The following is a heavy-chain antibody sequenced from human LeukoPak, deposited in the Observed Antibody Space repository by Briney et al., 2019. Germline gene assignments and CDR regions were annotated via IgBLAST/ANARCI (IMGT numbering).Heavy chain of an antibody. Sequence: PSETLSLTCAVYGGSFSGYHWSWIRQPPGKGLEWIGEINHSGSTNYNPSLKSRVTISVDTSKNQFSLKLSSVTAADTAVYYCARGSSSWYSDAFDIWGQGTMVTVSS. CDR1: GGSFSGYH. CDR3: ARGSSSWYSDAFDI. CDR2: INHSGST. V-gene: IGHV4-34*01. D-gene: IGHD6-13*01. J-gene: IGHJ3*02.